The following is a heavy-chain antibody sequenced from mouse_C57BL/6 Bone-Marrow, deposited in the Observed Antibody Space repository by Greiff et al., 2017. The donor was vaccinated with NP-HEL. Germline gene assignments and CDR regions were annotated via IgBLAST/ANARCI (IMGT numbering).Heavy chain of an antibody. CDR3: ARDYGGAY. J-gene: IGHJ3*01. D-gene: IGHD1-1*01. V-gene: IGHV5-4*01. CDR1: GFTFSSYA. CDR2: ISDGGSYT. Sequence: EVKLMESGGGLVKPGGSLKLSCAASGFTFSSYAMSWVRQTPEKRLEWVATISDGGSYTYYPDNVKGRFTISRDNAKNNLYLQMSHLKSEDTAMYYCARDYGGAYWGQGTLVTVSA.